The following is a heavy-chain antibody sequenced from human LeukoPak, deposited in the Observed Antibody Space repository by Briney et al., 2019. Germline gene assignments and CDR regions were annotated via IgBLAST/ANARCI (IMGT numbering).Heavy chain of an antibody. CDR2: IYYSGST. Sequence: SETLSLTCTVSGGSISSGDYYWGWIRQPPGKGLEWIGSIYYSGSTYYNPSLKSRVTISVDTSKNQFSLKLSSVTAADTAVYYCARTVVVVAATTYYYYGMDVWGQGTTVTVSS. D-gene: IGHD2-15*01. V-gene: IGHV4-39*07. CDR1: GGSISSGDYY. J-gene: IGHJ6*02. CDR3: ARTVVVVAATTYYYYGMDV.